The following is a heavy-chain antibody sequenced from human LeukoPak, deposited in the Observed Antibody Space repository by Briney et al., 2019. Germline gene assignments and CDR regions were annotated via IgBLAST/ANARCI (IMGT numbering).Heavy chain of an antibody. D-gene: IGHD5-18*01. Sequence: SETLSLTCSVSGGSISSYYWSWIRQPPGKGLEWIGYIYYSGNTNYNPSLKSRVTMSVDTSKNQFSLKLSSVTAADTAVYYCARDRWVDTFSLWGQGTLVTVSS. V-gene: IGHV4-59*01. CDR3: ARDRWVDTFSL. CDR2: IYYSGNT. J-gene: IGHJ4*02. CDR1: GGSISSYY.